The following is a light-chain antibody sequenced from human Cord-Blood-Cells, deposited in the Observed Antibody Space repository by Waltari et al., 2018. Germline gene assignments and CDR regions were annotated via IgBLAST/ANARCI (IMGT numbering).Light chain of an antibody. CDR2: AAS. CDR1: QSISSN. CDR3: QQSYSTPLT. Sequence: DIQMTQYPSSLSASVGDRVTITCRASQSISSNLNWYQQKPGKAPNRLIYAASSLQSGFPSRFSGSGSGTDFTLTISSLQPEDFATYYCQQSYSTPLTFGGGTKVEIK. J-gene: IGKJ4*01. V-gene: IGKV1-39*01.